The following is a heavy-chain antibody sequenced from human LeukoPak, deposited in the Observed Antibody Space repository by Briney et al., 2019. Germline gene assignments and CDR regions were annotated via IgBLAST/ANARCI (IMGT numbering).Heavy chain of an antibody. Sequence: ASVKVSCKASGYIFTSYGISWVRQAPGQGLEWLGWINTYNANTNYAQKLQGRVTMTTDTSTNTAYIELRSLRSGDTAVYYCARVKGGDSRDYWGQGTLVTVSS. CDR1: GYIFTSYG. CDR3: ARVKGGDSRDY. D-gene: IGHD2-21*02. V-gene: IGHV1-18*01. J-gene: IGHJ4*02. CDR2: INTYNANT.